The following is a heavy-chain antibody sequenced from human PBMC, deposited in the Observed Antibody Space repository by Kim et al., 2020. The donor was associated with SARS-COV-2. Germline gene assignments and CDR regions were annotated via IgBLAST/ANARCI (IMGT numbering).Heavy chain of an antibody. V-gene: IGHV4-39*01. CDR3: ARSVTSSAWIGY. D-gene: IGHD6-6*01. Sequence: YSNPSLKSRVTISVDTSKNQFSLRLSSVTAADTAVYYCARSVTSSAWIGYWGQGTLVTVSS. J-gene: IGHJ4*02.